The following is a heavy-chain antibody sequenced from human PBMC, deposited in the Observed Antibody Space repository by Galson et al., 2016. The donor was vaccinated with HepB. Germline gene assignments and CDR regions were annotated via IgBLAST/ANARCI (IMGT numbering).Heavy chain of an antibody. J-gene: IGHJ4*02. V-gene: IGHV2-5*02. CDR3: EHTAGWLPDH. Sequence: PALVKPPQTLTLTCTFSGFSLSATAVGVDWIRQPPGKALAWLALIYWDDTKLYSPSLQSRLTITKDTSKNQLVLTLTNVGTVDTSTWYCEHTAGWLPDHWGQGTQVTVSS. CDR2: IYWDDTK. D-gene: IGHD5-24*01. CDR1: GFSLSATAVG.